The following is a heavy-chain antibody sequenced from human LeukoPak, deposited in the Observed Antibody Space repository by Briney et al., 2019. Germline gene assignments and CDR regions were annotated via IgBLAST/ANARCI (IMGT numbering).Heavy chain of an antibody. D-gene: IGHD1-1*01. CDR3: ARGPGPLQLGRLEAFDI. V-gene: IGHV4-4*07. J-gene: IGHJ3*02. CDR2: IYTSDNT. Sequence: PSETLSLTCTVSGGSISSYYWSWIRQPAEKGLEWIGRIYTSDNTNYNPSLNSRVTVSIDTSRNQFSLKLKSVTAADTAVYYCARGPGPLQLGRLEAFDIWGQGTMVTVSS. CDR1: GGSISSYY.